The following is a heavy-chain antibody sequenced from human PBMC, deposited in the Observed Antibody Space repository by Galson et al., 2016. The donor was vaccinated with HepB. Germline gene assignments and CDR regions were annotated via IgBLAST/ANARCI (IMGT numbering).Heavy chain of an antibody. CDR2: IIPIFGTA. CDR1: GYTFTDYY. D-gene: IGHD5-18*01. CDR3: ARVDLQRGYSYGFDN. Sequence: SVKVSCKASGYTFTDYYIHWVRQAPGQGLEWMGGIIPIFGTANYAQKFQGRVTITADKSTSTAYMELSSLRSEDTAVYYCARVDLQRGYSYGFDNWGQGTLVTVAS. V-gene: IGHV1-69*06. J-gene: IGHJ4*02.